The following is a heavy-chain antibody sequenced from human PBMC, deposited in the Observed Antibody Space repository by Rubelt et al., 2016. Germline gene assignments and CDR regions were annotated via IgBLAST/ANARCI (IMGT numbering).Heavy chain of an antibody. CDR3: ARDPRSGWYGYYFDY. Sequence: QVQLQESGPGLVNPSETLSLTCTVSGGSISNYYWSWIRQPPGKGLEWIGNIYYSGSTNYNPSLKSRVTISVDTSKNQFSLKLSSVTAADTAVYYCARDPRSGWYGYYFDYWGQGTLLTVSS. CDR2: IYYSGST. V-gene: IGHV4-59*01. CDR1: GGSISNYY. J-gene: IGHJ4*02. D-gene: IGHD6-19*01.